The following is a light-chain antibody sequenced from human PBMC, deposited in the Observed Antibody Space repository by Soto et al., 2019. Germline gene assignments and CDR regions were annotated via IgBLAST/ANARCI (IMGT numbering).Light chain of an antibody. J-gene: IGLJ1*01. CDR3: SSYTSGSTLYV. Sequence: QSALTQPASVSGSPGQSLTISCTGASSDVGDYSYVSWYQHHPGKAPRLMIYASSNRPSGVSHRFSGSRSGNTASLTISGLQAEDEADYYCSSYTSGSTLYVFGTGTKLTVL. CDR2: ASS. V-gene: IGLV2-14*01. CDR1: SSDVGDYSY.